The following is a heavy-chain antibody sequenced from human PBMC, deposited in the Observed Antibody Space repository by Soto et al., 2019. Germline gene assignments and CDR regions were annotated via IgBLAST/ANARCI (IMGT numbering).Heavy chain of an antibody. CDR1: XXXXSXYG. J-gene: IGHJ4*02. CDR2: ISYDGTYK. CDR3: XXXXXXXXXXWPFY. D-gene: IGHD3-3*02. V-gene: IGHV3-30*03. Sequence: QVQLVESGGGVVQPGRSLRLSCAASXXXXSXYGIHWVRQVXGKGLEWVAVISYDGTYKHYADSVKGRFTFSRDNSKNTVYLQMNSLRAEDTAXXXXXXXXXXXXXXWPFYWGQGTLVTVSS.